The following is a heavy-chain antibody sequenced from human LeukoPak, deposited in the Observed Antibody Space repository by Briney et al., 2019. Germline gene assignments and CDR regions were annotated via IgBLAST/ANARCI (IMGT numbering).Heavy chain of an antibody. D-gene: IGHD6-13*01. V-gene: IGHV4-59*05. CDR1: GGSISTYY. J-gene: IGHJ4*02. Sequence: SETLSLTCTVSGGSISTYYWSWIRQPPGKGLEWIGSIYYSGSTYYNPSLKSRVTISVDTSKNQFSLKLSSVTAADTAVYYCVSGSSWYHYFDYWGQGTLVTVSS. CDR3: VSGSSWYHYFDY. CDR2: IYYSGST.